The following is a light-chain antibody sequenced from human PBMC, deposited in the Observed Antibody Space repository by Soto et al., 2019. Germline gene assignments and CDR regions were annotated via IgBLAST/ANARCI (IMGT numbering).Light chain of an antibody. J-gene: IGLJ2*01. CDR1: SGHSNDA. CDR3: QTWGTGILVV. V-gene: IGLV4-69*02. Sequence: VLTQSPSASASLGASVKLTCTLSSGHSNDAIAWHQQQPEKGPRYLMKVMSDGSHSKGDGIPDRFSGSSSGAERYLTISSLQSEDEADYYCQTWGTGILVVFGGGTKLTVL. CDR2: VMSDGSH.